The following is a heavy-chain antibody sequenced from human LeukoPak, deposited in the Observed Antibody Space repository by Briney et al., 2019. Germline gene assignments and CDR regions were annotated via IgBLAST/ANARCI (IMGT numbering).Heavy chain of an antibody. Sequence: SVKVSCKASGGTFSSYAISWVRQAPGQGLEWMGGIIPIFGTANYAQKFQGRVTITANESTSTAYMELSSLRSEDTAVYYCAYGRRCDFWSGYYPIYNWFDPWGQGTLVTVSS. D-gene: IGHD3-3*01. CDR1: GGTFSSYA. CDR2: IIPIFGTA. V-gene: IGHV1-69*13. CDR3: AYGRRCDFWSGYYPIYNWFDP. J-gene: IGHJ5*02.